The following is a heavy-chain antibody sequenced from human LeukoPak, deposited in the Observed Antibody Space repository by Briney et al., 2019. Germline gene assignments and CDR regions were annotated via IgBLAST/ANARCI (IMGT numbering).Heavy chain of an antibody. D-gene: IGHD5-18*01. CDR1: GFTFSSYW. Sequence: GGSLRLSCAASGFTFSSYWMHWVRQPPGKGLVWVSRINSDGSSTSYADSVKGRFTISRDSAKNTLYLQMSSLRAEDTAVYYCARYSYGPGSSDYWGQGTLVTVSS. CDR2: INSDGSST. CDR3: ARYSYGPGSSDY. J-gene: IGHJ4*02. V-gene: IGHV3-74*01.